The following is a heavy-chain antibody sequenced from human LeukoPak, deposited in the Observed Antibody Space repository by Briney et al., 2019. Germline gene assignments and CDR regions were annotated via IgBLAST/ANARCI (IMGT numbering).Heavy chain of an antibody. Sequence: GESLKISCKGSGYSFTSYWIGWVRQMPGKGLEWMGIIYPGDSDTRYSPSFQGQVTISADKSISTAYLQWSSLKASDTAMYYCARTSGSGSWGNWFDPWGQGTLVTVSS. J-gene: IGHJ5*02. D-gene: IGHD3-10*01. CDR1: GYSFTSYW. CDR3: ARTSGSGSWGNWFDP. V-gene: IGHV5-51*01. CDR2: IYPGDSDT.